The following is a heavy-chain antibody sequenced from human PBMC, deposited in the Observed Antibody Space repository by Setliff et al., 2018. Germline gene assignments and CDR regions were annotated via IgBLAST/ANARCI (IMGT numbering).Heavy chain of an antibody. CDR1: GFTFSSYW. D-gene: IGHD3-22*01. Sequence: TGGSLRLSCAASGFTFSSYWMSWVRQAPGKGLEWVANIKQDGSEKYYVDSVKGRFTISRDNAKNSLYLQMNSLRAEDTAVYYCAKAGYYYDSSGSPLWDWGQGTLVTVSS. V-gene: IGHV3-7*03. J-gene: IGHJ4*02. CDR3: AKAGYYYDSSGSPLWD. CDR2: IKQDGSEK.